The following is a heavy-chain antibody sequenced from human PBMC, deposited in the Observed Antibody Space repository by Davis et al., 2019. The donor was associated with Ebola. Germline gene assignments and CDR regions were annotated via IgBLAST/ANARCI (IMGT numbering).Heavy chain of an antibody. CDR1: GYTFTSYY. CDR2: INPSGCST. D-gene: IGHD6-13*01. J-gene: IGHJ4*02. V-gene: IGHV1-46*01. Sequence: AASVKVSCKASGYTFTSYYMHWVRQAPGQGLEWMGIINPSGCSTSYAQKFQGRVTMTRDTSTSTVYMELSSLRSEDTAVYYCARSLQLAAAGTYVVDYWGQGTLVTVSS. CDR3: ARSLQLAAAGTYVVDY.